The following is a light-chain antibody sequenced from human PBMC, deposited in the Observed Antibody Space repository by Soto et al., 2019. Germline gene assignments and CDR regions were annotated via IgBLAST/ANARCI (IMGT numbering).Light chain of an antibody. CDR3: QQRSNWPLT. J-gene: IGKJ4*01. V-gene: IGKV3-11*01. CDR2: DAS. Sequence: EIVLTQSPATLSLSPGERATLSCRASQSVSSYLAWHQQEPVRAPRLLIYDASNRATGIPARFSGSGSGTDFTLTNISLEPEDFAVYYCQQRSNWPLTFGGGTKVEIK. CDR1: QSVSSY.